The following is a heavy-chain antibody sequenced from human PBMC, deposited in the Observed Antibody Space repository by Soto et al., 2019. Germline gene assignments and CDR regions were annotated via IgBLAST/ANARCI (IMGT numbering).Heavy chain of an antibody. J-gene: IGHJ4*02. Sequence: PSETLSLTCTVSGGSVSSGPYYWSWIRQPPGKGLEWIGYIYYSGSTNYNPSLKSRVTISVDTSKNQFSLKLSSVTAADTAVYYCAAIAAAGTFDYWGQGTLVTVSS. D-gene: IGHD6-13*01. CDR1: GGSVSSGPYY. CDR2: IYYSGST. V-gene: IGHV4-61*01. CDR3: AAIAAAGTFDY.